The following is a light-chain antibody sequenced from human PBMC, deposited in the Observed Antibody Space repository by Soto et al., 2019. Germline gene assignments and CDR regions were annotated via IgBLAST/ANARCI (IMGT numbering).Light chain of an antibody. Sequence: DIQMTQSPSSLSASVGDTVTISCRASQHIGSHLNWYLQEPGQAPKLLIYDASNLQTGAPSRLSGSGSGTDFTFAITNLQPQDFATYYCQQYDLLPLTFGGGTKVDIK. J-gene: IGKJ4*01. CDR3: QQYDLLPLT. CDR1: QHIGSH. V-gene: IGKV1-33*01. CDR2: DAS.